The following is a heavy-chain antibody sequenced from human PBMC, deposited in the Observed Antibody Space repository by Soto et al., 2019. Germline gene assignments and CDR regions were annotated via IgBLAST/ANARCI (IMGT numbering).Heavy chain of an antibody. CDR3: TTEGSYSSSFHYYYYYGMDV. V-gene: IGHV3-15*07. Sequence: GGSLRLSCAASGFTFSNAWMNWVRQAPGKGLEWVGRIKSKTDGGTTDYAAPVKGRFTISRDDSKNTLYLQMNSLKTEDTAVYYCTTEGSYSSSFHYYYYYGMDVWGQGTTVTVSS. CDR1: GFTFSNAW. D-gene: IGHD6-6*01. CDR2: IKSKTDGGTT. J-gene: IGHJ6*02.